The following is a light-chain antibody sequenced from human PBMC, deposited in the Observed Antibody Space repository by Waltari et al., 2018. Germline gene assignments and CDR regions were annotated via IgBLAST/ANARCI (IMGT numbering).Light chain of an antibody. Sequence: QLVLTQSPSASASLGASVKLTCTLSSGHSSNIVAWHQQKPEKGPRYLMKVNSDGSHTKGDEIPDRFEGSSSGSEPYLTISSLQSEDEADYYCQTGGHGTWVFGGGTKLTVV. V-gene: IGLV4-69*01. CDR1: SGHSSNI. CDR2: VNSDGSH. CDR3: QTGGHGTWV. J-gene: IGLJ3*02.